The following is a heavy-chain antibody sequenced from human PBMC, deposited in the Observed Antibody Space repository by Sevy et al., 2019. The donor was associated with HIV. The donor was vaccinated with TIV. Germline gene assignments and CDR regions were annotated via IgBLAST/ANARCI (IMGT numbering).Heavy chain of an antibody. CDR1: GGSISSSSYY. Sequence: SETLSLTCTVSGGSISSSSYYWGWIRQPPGKGLEWIGSIYYSGSTYYNPSLKSRVTISVDTSKNQFSPKLSSVTAADTAVYDCARTTSGGSCCTIDYWGQGTLVTVSS. J-gene: IGHJ4*02. V-gene: IGHV4-39*01. CDR3: ARTTSGGSCCTIDY. D-gene: IGHD2-15*01. CDR2: IYYSGST.